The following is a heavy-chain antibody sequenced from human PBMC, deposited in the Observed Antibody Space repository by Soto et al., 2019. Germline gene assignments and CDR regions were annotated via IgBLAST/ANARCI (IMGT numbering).Heavy chain of an antibody. D-gene: IGHD2-21*02. CDR2: IYYSGST. Sequence: SETLSLTCTVSGGSISSSSYYWGWIRQPPGKGLEWIGSIYYSGSTYYNPSLKSRVTISVGTSKNQFSLKLSSVTAADTAVYYCARHPRPLHIVVVTANRGGMDVWGQGTTVTVSS. CDR1: GGSISSSSYY. V-gene: IGHV4-39*01. CDR3: ARHPRPLHIVVVTANRGGMDV. J-gene: IGHJ6*02.